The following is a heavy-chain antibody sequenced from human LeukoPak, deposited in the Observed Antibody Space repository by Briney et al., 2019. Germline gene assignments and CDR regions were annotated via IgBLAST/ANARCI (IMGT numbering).Heavy chain of an antibody. CDR1: GGSFSGYY. D-gene: IGHD6-13*01. V-gene: IGHV4-34*01. Sequence: SETLSLTCAVYGGSFSGYYWSWIRQPPGKGLEWIGEINHSGSTNYNPSLKSRVTISVDTSKNQFSLKLSSVTAADTAVYYCARRYSSSHTDYWGQGTLVTVSS. CDR3: ARRYSSSHTDY. J-gene: IGHJ4*02. CDR2: INHSGST.